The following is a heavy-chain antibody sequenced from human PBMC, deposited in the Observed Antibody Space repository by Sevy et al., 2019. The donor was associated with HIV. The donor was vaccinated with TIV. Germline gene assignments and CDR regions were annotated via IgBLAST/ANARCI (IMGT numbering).Heavy chain of an antibody. CDR1: GGTFSSYA. V-gene: IGHV1-69*13. D-gene: IGHD2-2*01. CDR3: ARVRSNHLGYFDY. Sequence: ASVKVSCKASGGTFSSYAIIWVRQAPGQGLEWMGGIIPIFGTANYAQKFQGRVTITADESTSTAYMELSSLRSEDTAVYYCARVRSNHLGYFDYWGQGTLVTVSS. J-gene: IGHJ4*02. CDR2: IIPIFGTA.